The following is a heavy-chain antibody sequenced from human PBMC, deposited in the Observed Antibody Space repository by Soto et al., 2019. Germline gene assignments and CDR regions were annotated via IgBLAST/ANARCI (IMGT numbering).Heavy chain of an antibody. D-gene: IGHD3-3*01. CDR2: ISSSSSTI. J-gene: IGHJ6*03. Sequence: GGSLRLSCAASGFTFSSYSMNWVRQAPGKGLEWVSYISSSSSTIYYADSVKGRFTISRDNAKNSLYLQMNSLRAEDTAVYYCAREDYDFWSGDYYYYYYMDVWGKGTTVTVSS. CDR3: AREDYDFWSGDYYYYYYMDV. V-gene: IGHV3-48*01. CDR1: GFTFSSYS.